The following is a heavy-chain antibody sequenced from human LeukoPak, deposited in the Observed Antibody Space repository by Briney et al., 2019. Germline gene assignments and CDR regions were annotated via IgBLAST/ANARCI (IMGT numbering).Heavy chain of an antibody. J-gene: IGHJ4*02. CDR3: ARGPGIALFDY. Sequence: SETLSLTCTVSGGSISSYYWSWIRQPPGKGLEWIGYIYYSGSTNYNPSLKSRVTISVDTSKNQFSLKLSSVTAADTAVYYCARGPGIALFDYWGQGTLVTVSS. V-gene: IGHV4-59*01. D-gene: IGHD6-13*01. CDR1: GGSISSYY. CDR2: IYYSGST.